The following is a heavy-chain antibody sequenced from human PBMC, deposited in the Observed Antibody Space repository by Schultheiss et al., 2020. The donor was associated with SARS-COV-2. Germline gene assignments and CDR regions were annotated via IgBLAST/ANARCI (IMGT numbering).Heavy chain of an antibody. CDR3: AREPYLGGD. D-gene: IGHD2-21*01. CDR2: IWSDGSRI. CDR1: GFPFSSYN. V-gene: IGHV3-33*08. Sequence: GGSLRLSCAASGFPFSSYNLHWVRQPPGKGLEWVAVIWSDGSRIYYGDSVKGRFTISRDNTKNTLYLQMTSLRTEDTGVYYCAREPYLGGDWGQGTLVTVSS. J-gene: IGHJ4*02.